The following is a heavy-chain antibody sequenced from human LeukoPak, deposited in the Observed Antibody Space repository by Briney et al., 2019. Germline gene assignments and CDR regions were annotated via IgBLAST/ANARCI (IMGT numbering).Heavy chain of an antibody. CDR3: AKAGVRYFDSSGLYAFDF. V-gene: IGHV4-39*01. J-gene: IGHJ3*01. CDR1: GGSISSTSYY. CDR2: YYYSGST. Sequence: SETLSLTCAVSGGSISSTSYYWAWIRPPPGKGLEWIGTYYYSGSTYHNPSLKRRVTLSVDTSRNQFSLRLSSVDAADTAVYYCAKAGVRYFDSSGLYAFDFWGQGTTVTVSS. D-gene: IGHD3-22*01.